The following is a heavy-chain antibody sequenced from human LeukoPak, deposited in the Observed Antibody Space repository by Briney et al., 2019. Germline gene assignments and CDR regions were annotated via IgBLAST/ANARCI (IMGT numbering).Heavy chain of an antibody. Sequence: GASVKVSCKASGYTFTGYYMHWVRQAPGQGLEWMGWINPNSGGTNYAQKFQGWVTMTRDTSTSTAYLELRSLRSDDTAVYYCARDPSNTSGWKTWFDPWGQGTLVTVSS. CDR2: INPNSGGT. CDR1: GYTFTGYY. CDR3: ARDPSNTSGWKTWFDP. J-gene: IGHJ5*02. D-gene: IGHD6-19*01. V-gene: IGHV1-2*04.